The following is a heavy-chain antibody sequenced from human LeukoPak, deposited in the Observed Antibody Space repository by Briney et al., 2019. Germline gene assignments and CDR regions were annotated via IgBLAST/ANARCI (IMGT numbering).Heavy chain of an antibody. CDR1: GGTFSSYA. D-gene: IGHD3-22*01. CDR3: ARTTYYYDSSGYYRYAFDI. V-gene: IGHV1-69*01. Sequence: SVKVSCKASGGTFSSYAISWVRPAPGQGREWMGGIIPIFGTANHAQKFQGRVTITAHESTSTAYMELSSLRSEGTAVYYCARTTYYYDSSGYYRYAFDIWGQGTMVTVSS. CDR2: IIPIFGTA. J-gene: IGHJ3*02.